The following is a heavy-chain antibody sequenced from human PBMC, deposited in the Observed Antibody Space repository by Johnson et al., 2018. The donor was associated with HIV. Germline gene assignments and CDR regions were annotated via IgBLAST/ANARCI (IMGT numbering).Heavy chain of an antibody. CDR3: ITDWGLWFGELLDDAFDI. CDR2: ISYDGSNK. V-gene: IGHV3-30*03. Sequence: QVQLVESGGGVVQPGRSLRLSCAVSGFTFSSYGMHWVRRAPGKGLEWVAVISYDGSNKYYADSVKGRFTISRDNSKNTLYLQMNSLKTEDTAVYYCITDWGLWFGELLDDAFDIWGQGTMVIVSS. J-gene: IGHJ3*02. CDR1: GFTFSSYG. D-gene: IGHD3-10*01.